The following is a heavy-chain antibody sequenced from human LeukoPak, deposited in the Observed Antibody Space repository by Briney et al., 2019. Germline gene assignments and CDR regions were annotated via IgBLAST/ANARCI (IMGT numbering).Heavy chain of an antibody. CDR3: ARGPRYYYDSSGYHPFDY. D-gene: IGHD3-22*01. CDR1: GFTFSSYG. CDR2: ISYDGSNK. V-gene: IGHV3-30*03. J-gene: IGHJ4*02. Sequence: GGSLRLSCAASGFTFSSYGMHWVRQAPGKGLEWVAVISYDGSNKYYADSVKGRFTISRDNSKNTLYLQMNSLRAEDTAVYYCARGPRYYYDSSGYHPFDYWGQGTLVTVSS.